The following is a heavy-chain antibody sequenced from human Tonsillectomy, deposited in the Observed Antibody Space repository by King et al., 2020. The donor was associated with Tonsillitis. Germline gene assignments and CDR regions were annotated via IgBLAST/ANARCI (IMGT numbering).Heavy chain of an antibody. J-gene: IGHJ6*02. Sequence: VQLVESGGGLVQPGGSLRLSCAASGFTFSSYAMSWVRQAPGKGLEWVSAISGSGGSTYYADSVKGRFTISRDNSKNTLYLQMNSLRAEDTAVYYCAKIVPGLRFLEWLRVEPYYGMDVWGQGTTVTVSS. CDR2: ISGSGGST. D-gene: IGHD3-3*01. CDR1: GFTFSSYA. V-gene: IGHV3-23*04. CDR3: AKIVPGLRFLEWLRVEPYYGMDV.